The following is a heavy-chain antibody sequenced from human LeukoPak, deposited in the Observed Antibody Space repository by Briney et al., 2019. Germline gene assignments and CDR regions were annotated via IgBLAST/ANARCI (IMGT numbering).Heavy chain of an antibody. CDR3: AKDPFCVASGPVAY. Sequence: GGSLRLSCATLGAAFTTSAVGGVRQAPGKGLEWVSSISGSGGTTYYADSVKGRFTVSRDNSKNTLYLQMNSLRAEDTPVYYCAKDPFCVASGPVAYCGQGTLVTVSS. J-gene: IGHJ4*02. D-gene: IGHD2-21*01. V-gene: IGHV3-23*01. CDR2: ISGSGGTT. CDR1: GAAFTTSA.